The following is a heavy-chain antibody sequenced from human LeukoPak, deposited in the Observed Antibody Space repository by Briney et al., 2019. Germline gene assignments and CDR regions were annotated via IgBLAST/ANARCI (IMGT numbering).Heavy chain of an antibody. D-gene: IGHD3-10*01. CDR1: GFTFSSYA. Sequence: GRSLRLSCAASGFTFSSYAMHWVRQAPGKGLEWVAVISYDGSNKYYADSVKGRFTISRDNSENTLYLQMNSLRAEDTAVYYCARGDPTYYYGSGSYLYYFDYWGQGTLVTVSS. CDR2: ISYDGSNK. CDR3: ARGDPTYYYGSGSYLYYFDY. V-gene: IGHV3-30*04. J-gene: IGHJ4*02.